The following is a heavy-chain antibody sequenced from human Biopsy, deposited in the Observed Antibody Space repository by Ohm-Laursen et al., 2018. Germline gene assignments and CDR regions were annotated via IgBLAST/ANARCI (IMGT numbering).Heavy chain of an antibody. J-gene: IGHJ6*04. CDR3: AREQHPYIDVLTDSFSYVPMDV. Sequence: ASVKVSCKASGGTFTTYGFNWVRQAPGQGLEWMGRIIPILGRPTYALKFQGRVTITADTSTGTVFMDLSTLRSEDSALYYCAREQHPYIDVLTDSFSYVPMDVWGAGTTVTVSS. V-gene: IGHV1-69*04. D-gene: IGHD3-9*01. CDR1: GGTFTTYG. CDR2: IIPILGRP.